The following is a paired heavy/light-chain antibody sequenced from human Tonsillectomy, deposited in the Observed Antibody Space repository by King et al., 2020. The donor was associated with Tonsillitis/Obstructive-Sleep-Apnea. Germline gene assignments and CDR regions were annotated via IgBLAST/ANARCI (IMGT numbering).Heavy chain of an antibody. V-gene: IGHV4-59*01. CDR1: AGSISNFY. CDR3: ARGGIPVADSYYYYVMDV. CDR2: IYYSGST. Sequence: QVQLQESGPGLVKPSETLSLTCTVSAGSISNFYWTWIRQPPGKGLEWIGYIYYSGSTNYNPSLKSRVTMSVDTSKNQFSLRLSSVTAADTAVYYCARGGIPVADSYYYYVMDVWGQGTTVTVSS. D-gene: IGHD6-19*01. J-gene: IGHJ6*02.
Light chain of an antibody. V-gene: IGLV2-14*01. CDR2: DVS. CDR1: SSDVGGYNY. CDR3: SSYTSSSTLV. Sequence: QSALTQPASVSGSLGQSITISCTGTSSDVGGYNYVSWYQQHPGKVPKLMIYDVSNRPSGVSNRFSGSKSGNTASLTISRLQAEDEADYYCSSYTSSSTLVFGTGTKVIVL. J-gene: IGLJ1*01.